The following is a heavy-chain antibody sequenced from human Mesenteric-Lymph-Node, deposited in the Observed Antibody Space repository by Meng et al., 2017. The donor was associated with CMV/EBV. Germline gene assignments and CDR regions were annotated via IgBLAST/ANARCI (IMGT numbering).Heavy chain of an antibody. J-gene: IGHJ4*02. Sequence: QRQLQESGPGLVKPSETLSFTCTVSGGSISSSSYYWGWIRQPPGKGLEWIGSIYYSGSTYYNPSLKSRVTISVDTSKNQFSLKLSSVTAADTAVYYCARDGDYYDSSGYNPFDYWGQGTLSPSPQ. D-gene: IGHD3-22*01. V-gene: IGHV4-39*07. CDR1: GGSISSSSYY. CDR2: IYYSGST. CDR3: ARDGDYYDSSGYNPFDY.